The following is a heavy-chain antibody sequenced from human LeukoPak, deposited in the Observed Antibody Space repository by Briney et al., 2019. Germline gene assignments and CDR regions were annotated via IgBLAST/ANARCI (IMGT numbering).Heavy chain of an antibody. CDR3: ARVSTSSRKGSY. CDR2: ISSSSSYI. V-gene: IGHV3-21*01. J-gene: IGHJ4*02. CDR1: GFTFSSYS. D-gene: IGHD2-2*01. Sequence: GGSLRLSCAASGFTFSSYSMNWVRQAPGKGLEWVSSISSSSSYIYYADSVKGRFTISRDNAKNSLYLQMNSLRAEDTAVYYCARVSTSSRKGSYWGQGTLVTVSS.